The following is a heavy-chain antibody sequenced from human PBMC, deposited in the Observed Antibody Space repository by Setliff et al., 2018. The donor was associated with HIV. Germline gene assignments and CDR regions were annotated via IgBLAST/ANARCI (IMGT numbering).Heavy chain of an antibody. J-gene: IGHJ4*02. Sequence: GSVKVSCKASGYTFTNYGISWVRQAPGQGLEWMGWISAYNGNTHYAQKLQGRVTMTTDASTSTAYMELRSLRSDDTAVYYCARELPDSSSWVDYWGQGTLVTVSS. CDR2: ISAYNGNT. CDR3: ARELPDSSSWVDY. V-gene: IGHV1-18*01. CDR1: GYTFTNYG. D-gene: IGHD6-13*01.